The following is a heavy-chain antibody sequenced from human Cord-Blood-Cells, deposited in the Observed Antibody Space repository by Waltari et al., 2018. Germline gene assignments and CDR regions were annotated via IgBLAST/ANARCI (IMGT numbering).Heavy chain of an antibody. CDR2: IIPIFGTA. D-gene: IGHD4-4*01. CDR3: ARVGIHDYSKGGFDY. CDR1: GGTFSSSA. V-gene: IGHV1-69*01. J-gene: IGHJ4*02. Sequence: QVQLVQSGAAVKKPGSSVKVSCKASGGTFSSSAISWVRQAPGQGLEWMGGIIPIFGTANYAQKFQDRVTITADESTSTAYMELSSLRSEDTAVYYCARVGIHDYSKGGFDYWGQGTLVTVSS.